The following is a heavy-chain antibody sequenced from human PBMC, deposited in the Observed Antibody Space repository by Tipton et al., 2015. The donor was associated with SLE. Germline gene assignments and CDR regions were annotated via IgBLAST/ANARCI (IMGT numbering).Heavy chain of an antibody. V-gene: IGHV4-34*01. D-gene: IGHD7-27*01. CDR3: ARDWGFGTWSYFDY. CDR2: INHSGST. Sequence: TLSLTCTVSGGSISSHYWSWIRQPSGKGLEWIGEINHSGSTNYNPSLKSRVTISVDTSKNQFSLKLSSVTAADTAVYYCARDWGFGTWSYFDYWGQGTLVIVSS. J-gene: IGHJ4*02. CDR1: GGSISSHY.